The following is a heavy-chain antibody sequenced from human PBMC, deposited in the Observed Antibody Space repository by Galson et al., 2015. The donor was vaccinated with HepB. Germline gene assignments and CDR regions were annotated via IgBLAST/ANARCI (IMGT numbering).Heavy chain of an antibody. CDR1: GGSFSVYY. Sequence: SETLSLTCAVYGGSFSVYYWSWIRQPPGKGLEWIGEINHSGSTNYNPSLKSRVTISVDTSKNQFSLKLSSVTAADTAVYYCARDRGDSGSYYVFGPVDPWGQGTLVTVSS. CDR2: INHSGST. D-gene: IGHD1-26*01. J-gene: IGHJ5*02. CDR3: ARDRGDSGSYYVFGPVDP. V-gene: IGHV4-34*01.